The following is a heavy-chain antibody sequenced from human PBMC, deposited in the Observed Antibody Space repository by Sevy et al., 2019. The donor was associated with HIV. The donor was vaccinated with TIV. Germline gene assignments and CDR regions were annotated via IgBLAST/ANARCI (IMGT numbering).Heavy chain of an antibody. CDR1: GFTFSSYA. J-gene: IGHJ6*02. CDR3: ARDRLPPGPAYYYYGMDV. CDR2: ISYDGSNK. D-gene: IGHD2-2*01. Sequence: GGSLRLSCAASGFTFSSYAMHWVRQAPGKGLEWVAVISYDGSNKYYADSVKGRFTISRDNSKNTLYPQMNSLRAEDTAVYYCARDRLPPGPAYYYYGMDVWGQGTTVTVSS. V-gene: IGHV3-30-3*01.